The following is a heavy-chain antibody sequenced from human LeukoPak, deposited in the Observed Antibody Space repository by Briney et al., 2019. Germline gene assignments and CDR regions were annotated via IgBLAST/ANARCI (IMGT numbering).Heavy chain of an antibody. CDR3: ARGGYCSGGSCPLVFDY. CDR1: GGTFSSYA. D-gene: IGHD2-15*01. CDR2: IIPIFGTA. V-gene: IGHV1-69*05. Sequence: SVKVSCKASGGTFSSYAISWVRQAPGQGLEWMGGIIPIFGTANYAQKVQGRVTMTTDTSTSTAYMELRSLRSDDTAVYYCARGGYCSGGSCPLVFDYWGQGTLVTVSS. J-gene: IGHJ4*02.